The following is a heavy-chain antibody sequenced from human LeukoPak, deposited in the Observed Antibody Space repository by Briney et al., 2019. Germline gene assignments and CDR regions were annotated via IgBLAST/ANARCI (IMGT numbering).Heavy chain of an antibody. Sequence: GASVKVSCKASGYTFTSHDINWVRQATGQGLEWMGWMNPNSGYTGYEQKFQGRVTMTRDTSTSTAYMELSSLRSEDTAVYYCARETRIAVAEAMKWNAFDIWGQGTMVTVSS. V-gene: IGHV1-8*01. CDR2: MNPNSGYT. D-gene: IGHD6-19*01. CDR3: ARETRIAVAEAMKWNAFDI. J-gene: IGHJ3*02. CDR1: GYTFTSHD.